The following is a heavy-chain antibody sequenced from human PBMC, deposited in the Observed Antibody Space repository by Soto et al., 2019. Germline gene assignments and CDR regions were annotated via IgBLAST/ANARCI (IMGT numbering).Heavy chain of an antibody. Sequence: TLSLTCTVPGGSISSGGYYWSWIRQHPGKGLEWIGYIHYSGTTYYNPSLKSRLTMSVDSSKNQFSLKVYSVTAAYTAIYYCARIAVTYYSYDFDFWGQGTTVTVSS. CDR2: IHYSGTT. CDR3: ARIAVTYYSYDFDF. V-gene: IGHV4-31*03. D-gene: IGHD6-19*01. CDR1: GGSISSGGYY. J-gene: IGHJ6*02.